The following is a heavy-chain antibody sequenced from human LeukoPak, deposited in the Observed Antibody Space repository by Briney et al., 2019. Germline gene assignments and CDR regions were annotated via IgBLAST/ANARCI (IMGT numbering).Heavy chain of an antibody. CDR2: IYGGGST. D-gene: IGHD3-10*01. CDR1: GFTVSSNY. Sequence: GGSLRLSCAASGFTVSSNYMTWVRPAPGKGLEWVSVIYGGGSTYYADSVKGRFTISRDNSKNTLYLQMNSLRAEDTAVYYCARRPGSTRYYYGLDVWGQGTTVTASS. CDR3: ARRPGSTRYYYGLDV. V-gene: IGHV3-53*01. J-gene: IGHJ6*02.